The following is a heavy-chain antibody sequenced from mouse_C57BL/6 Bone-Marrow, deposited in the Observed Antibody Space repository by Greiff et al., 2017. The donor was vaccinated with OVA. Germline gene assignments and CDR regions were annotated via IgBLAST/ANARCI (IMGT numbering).Heavy chain of an antibody. CDR3: ARWGQGIRYFDY. J-gene: IGHJ2*01. Sequence: VQLQQPGAELVKPGASVKMSCKASGYTFTSYWITWVKPRPGQGLEWIGDIYPGSGSTNYNEKFKSKATLTVDTSSSTAYMQLSSLTSEDSAVYYCARWGQGIRYFDYWGQGTTLTVSS. CDR2: IYPGSGST. V-gene: IGHV1-55*01. CDR1: GYTFTSYW.